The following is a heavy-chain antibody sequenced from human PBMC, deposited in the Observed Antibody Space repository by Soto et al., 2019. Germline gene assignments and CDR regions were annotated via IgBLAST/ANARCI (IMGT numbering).Heavy chain of an antibody. CDR2: IIPIFGTA. D-gene: IGHD3-22*01. V-gene: IGHV1-69*13. Sequence: SVKVSCKASGGTFSSYAISWVRQAPGQGLEWMGGIIPIFGTANYAQKFQGRVTITADESTSTAYMELSSLRSEDTAVYYCAPSKDDSSGYYFGWFDPWGEGTLVTVSS. CDR3: APSKDDSSGYYFGWFDP. CDR1: GGTFSSYA. J-gene: IGHJ5*02.